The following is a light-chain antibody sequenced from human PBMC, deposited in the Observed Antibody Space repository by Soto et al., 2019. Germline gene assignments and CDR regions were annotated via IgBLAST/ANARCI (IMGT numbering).Light chain of an antibody. CDR2: SAS. J-gene: IGKJ5*01. V-gene: IGKV1-12*01. Sequence: QVCLSPATLSASKGDRVTITCQASHGISRSLALYQQKPGKAPKLLIYSASSLQSGVPSRFSGSGFGTDFTLTISSLQPEDFATYYCQQADTFPITFGQGTRLEI. CDR3: QQADTFPIT. CDR1: HGISRS.